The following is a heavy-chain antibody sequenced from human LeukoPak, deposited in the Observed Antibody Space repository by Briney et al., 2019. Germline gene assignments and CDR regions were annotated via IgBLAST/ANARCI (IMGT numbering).Heavy chain of an antibody. CDR2: IGGSGGST. J-gene: IGHJ5*02. Sequence: AGGSLRLSCAASGFTFSSYAMSWVRQAPGKGLEWVSAIGGSGGSTYYADSVKGRFTISRDNSKNTLYLQMNSLRAEDTAVYYCAKDHWSYNWNDGGLDPWGQRTLVTVSS. CDR3: AKDHWSYNWNDGGLDP. CDR1: GFTFSSYA. D-gene: IGHD1-20*01. V-gene: IGHV3-23*01.